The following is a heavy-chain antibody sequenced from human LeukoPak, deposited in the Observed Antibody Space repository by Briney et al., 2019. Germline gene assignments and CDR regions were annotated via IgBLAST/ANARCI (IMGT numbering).Heavy chain of an antibody. CDR2: IYYSGST. V-gene: IGHV4-39*07. D-gene: IGHD3-16*01. Sequence: SETLSLTCTVSGGSITSSSYYWGWIRQPPGKGLEWIGSIYYSGSTHYTPSLKSRVTISVDTSKNQFSLKLSSVTAADTAVYYCARVKKGDYMDVWGKGTTVTVSS. J-gene: IGHJ6*03. CDR3: ARVKKGDYMDV. CDR1: GGSITSSSYY.